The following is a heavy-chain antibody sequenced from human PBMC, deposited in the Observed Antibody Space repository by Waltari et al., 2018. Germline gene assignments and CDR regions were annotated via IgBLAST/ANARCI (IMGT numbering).Heavy chain of an antibody. Sequence: QVQLQESGPGLVKPSETLSLTCTVSGGSISSYYWSWIRQPHGKGLEWIGYIYYSGSTNYNPSLKSRVTISVDTSKNQFSLKLSSVTAADTAVYYCARVVNYYDSSGLDAFDIWGQGTMVTVSS. V-gene: IGHV4-59*01. CDR1: GGSISSYY. CDR2: IYYSGST. D-gene: IGHD3-22*01. CDR3: ARVVNYYDSSGLDAFDI. J-gene: IGHJ3*02.